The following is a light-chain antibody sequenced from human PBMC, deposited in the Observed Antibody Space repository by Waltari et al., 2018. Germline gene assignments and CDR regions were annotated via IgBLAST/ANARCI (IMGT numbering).Light chain of an antibody. CDR1: QSISAW. V-gene: IGKV1-5*03. J-gene: IGKJ2*01. CDR2: KAS. Sequence: DIEMTQSPSTLSASIGDRVTITCRASQSISAWLAWYQQKPGKAPKLLIYKASDLESGVPSRFRGSGSETEFTLTISSLQPDDFAAYYCQQYHSYPYTFGQGTKLDLK. CDR3: QQYHSYPYT.